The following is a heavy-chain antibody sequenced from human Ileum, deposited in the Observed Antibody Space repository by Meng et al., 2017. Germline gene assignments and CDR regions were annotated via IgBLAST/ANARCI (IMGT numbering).Heavy chain of an antibody. Sequence: ASVKVSCKASGYTFTSYGISWVRQAPGQGLEWMGWISAYNGNTNYAQKLQGRVTMTTDTSTSTAYMELRSLRSDDTAVYYGARDPMGYSYGAGDYWGQGTLVTVSS. D-gene: IGHD5-18*01. CDR1: GYTFTSYG. CDR2: ISAYNGNT. CDR3: ARDPMGYSYGAGDY. V-gene: IGHV1-18*01. J-gene: IGHJ4*02.